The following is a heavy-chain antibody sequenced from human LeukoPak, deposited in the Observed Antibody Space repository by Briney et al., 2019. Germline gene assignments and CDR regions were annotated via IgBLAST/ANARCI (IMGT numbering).Heavy chain of an antibody. CDR3: AKDQGTYCSTTSCYAPDAFDI. CDR1: GFTFSNYA. V-gene: IGHV3-23*01. J-gene: IGHJ3*02. D-gene: IGHD2-2*01. Sequence: PGGSLRLSCAASGFTFSNYAMSWVRQAPGKGLEWVSIISGTGGSTYYADSVKGRFTISRDNSKNTLYLQMNSLRAEDTAVYYCAKDQGTYCSTTSCYAPDAFDIWGQGTMVTVSS. CDR2: ISGTGGST.